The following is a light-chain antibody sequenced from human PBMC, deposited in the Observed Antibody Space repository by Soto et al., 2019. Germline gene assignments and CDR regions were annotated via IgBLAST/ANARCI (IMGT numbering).Light chain of an antibody. V-gene: IGKV3-20*01. J-gene: IGKJ1*01. CDR1: QRGFSSY. CDR2: GAS. Sequence: EIVLTQSPGTLSLSPGERATLSCRASQRGFSSYLAWYQQTPGQAPRLLIYGASSRATGIPDRFGGSGSGTDFTHTRSRLEPEVFAGYFWQQYGNSPWTFGQGTKVEI. CDR3: QQYGNSPWT.